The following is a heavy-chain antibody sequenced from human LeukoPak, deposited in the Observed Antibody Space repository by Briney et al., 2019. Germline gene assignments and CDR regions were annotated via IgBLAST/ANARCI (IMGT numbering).Heavy chain of an antibody. V-gene: IGHV1-2*02. Sequence: ASVKVSCKASGYTFTDYHMNWVRQAPGQGLEWMGWINPNDGGTYSAQKFQGRVTLTRDTSMSTAYMELSRLRSDDAAVYYCARYSTTMTPNAGYWGQGTRVTVSS. D-gene: IGHD4-17*01. CDR1: GYTFTDYH. CDR3: ARYSTTMTPNAGY. CDR2: INPNDGGT. J-gene: IGHJ4*02.